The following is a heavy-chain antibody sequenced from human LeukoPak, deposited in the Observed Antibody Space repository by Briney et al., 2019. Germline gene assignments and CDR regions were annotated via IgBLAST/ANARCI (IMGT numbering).Heavy chain of an antibody. J-gene: IGHJ4*02. D-gene: IGHD6-13*01. V-gene: IGHV4-39*07. CDR1: GGSISSYY. CDR3: ARATRYSSSWPFDY. Sequence: SETLSLTCTVSGGSISSYYWEWIRQPPGKGLEWIGSINYSGSTYYNPSLKSRVIISVDTSKNQFSLQMTSVTAAAAAVYYCARATRYSSSWPFDYWGQGTLVTVSS. CDR2: INYSGST.